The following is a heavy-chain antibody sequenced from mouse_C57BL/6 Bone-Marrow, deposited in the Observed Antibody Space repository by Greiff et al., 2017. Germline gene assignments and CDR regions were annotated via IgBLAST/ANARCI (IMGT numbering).Heavy chain of an antibody. V-gene: IGHV1-50*01. D-gene: IGHD2-1*01. CDR1: GSTFTSYW. CDR2: IDPSDSYT. J-gene: IGHJ1*03. Sequence: QVQLKQPGAELVKPGASVKLSCKASGSTFTSYWMQWVKQRPGQGLEWIGEIDPSDSYTNYNQKFKGKATLTVDTSSSTAYMQLSSLTSEDSAVYYCARIYYGNLPYWYFDVWGTGTTVTVSS. CDR3: ARIYYGNLPYWYFDV.